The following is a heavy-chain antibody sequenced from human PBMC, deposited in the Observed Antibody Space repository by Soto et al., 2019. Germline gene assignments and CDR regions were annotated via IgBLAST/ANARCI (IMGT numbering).Heavy chain of an antibody. Sequence: LRLSCAASGFTFSDHYMSWIRQAPGKGLEWIGYSSNSGSFTRYADSVKGRFSISRDNAKNSLFLQINSLRGDDTAIYYCVRSGDNYNLLDYWGQGTPVTVS. CDR1: GFTFSDHY. V-gene: IGHV3-11*06. D-gene: IGHD1-1*01. J-gene: IGHJ4*02. CDR2: SSNSGSFT. CDR3: VRSGDNYNLLDY.